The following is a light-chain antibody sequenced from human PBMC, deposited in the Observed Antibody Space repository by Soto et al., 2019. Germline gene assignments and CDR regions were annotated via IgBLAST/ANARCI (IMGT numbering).Light chain of an antibody. CDR2: KAS. J-gene: IGKJ5*01. V-gene: IGKV1-5*03. CDR3: HSRA. Sequence: DIQMTQSPATLSASVGDSVTITCRASQSISHWLAWYQQKPGKAPKLLIYKASSLESGVPSRFSGSGSETEFTLTISRLQPDDFATYFCHSRAFGQGTRLEI. CDR1: QSISHW.